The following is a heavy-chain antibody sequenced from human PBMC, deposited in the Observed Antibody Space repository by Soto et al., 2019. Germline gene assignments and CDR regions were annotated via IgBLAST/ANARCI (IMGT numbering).Heavy chain of an antibody. Sequence: QVQLVQSAAEVRRPGASVKVSCRTSGYAFSTYLMHWVRQAPGQGLEWMGILNPTAGRTSDSQKFQGRVTMTSDESTSKAYMELTGLSSVDTAVYYCVRALRGGLTLVTPAYWGQATLLTVSS. D-gene: IGHD3-9*01. J-gene: IGHJ4*02. CDR1: GYAFSTYL. CDR2: LNPTAGRT. V-gene: IGHV1-46*01. CDR3: VRALRGGLTLVTPAY.